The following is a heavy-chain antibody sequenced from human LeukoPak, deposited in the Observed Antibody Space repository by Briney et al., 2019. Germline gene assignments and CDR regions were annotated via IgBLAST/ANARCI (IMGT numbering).Heavy chain of an antibody. Sequence: GGSLRLSCAASGFTFSSYGMHWVRQAPGKGLEWVAVISFDGSNKYYADSVKGRFTISRDNSKNTLYLQMNSLRAEDTAVYYSARGSRTIVTTKFARGHYMDVWGKGTTVTVSS. CDR3: ARGSRTIVTTKFARGHYMDV. J-gene: IGHJ6*03. V-gene: IGHV3-30*19. D-gene: IGHD5-12*01. CDR2: ISFDGSNK. CDR1: GFTFSSYG.